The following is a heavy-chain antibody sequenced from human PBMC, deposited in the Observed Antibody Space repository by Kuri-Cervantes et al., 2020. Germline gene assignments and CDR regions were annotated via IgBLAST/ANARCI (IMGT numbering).Heavy chain of an antibody. D-gene: IGHD3-10*01. CDR2: INWNGGST. Sequence: GESLKISCAATGFTFDDYGMSWVRQAPGKGLEWVSGINWNGGSTGYADSVEGRFTISRDNAKNSLYLQMNSLRAEDTALYYCAKHMVRGVHSYYYYGMDVWGQGTTVTVSS. CDR3: AKHMVRGVHSYYYYGMDV. J-gene: IGHJ6*02. CDR1: GFTFDDYG. V-gene: IGHV3-20*04.